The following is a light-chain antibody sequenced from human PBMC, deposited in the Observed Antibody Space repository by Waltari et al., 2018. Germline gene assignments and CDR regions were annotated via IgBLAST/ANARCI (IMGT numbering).Light chain of an antibody. Sequence: DIVMTQSPLSLPVTPGEPASISCSSSQSLLQSNGYNYLDWYLQKPGQSPQLLIYLGSNRASGVPDRFSGSGSGTDFTLQSSRVEAEDVGVYYCMQALQTPTFGGGTKVEIK. CDR3: MQALQTPT. CDR1: QSLLQSNGYNY. J-gene: IGKJ4*01. V-gene: IGKV2-28*01. CDR2: LGS.